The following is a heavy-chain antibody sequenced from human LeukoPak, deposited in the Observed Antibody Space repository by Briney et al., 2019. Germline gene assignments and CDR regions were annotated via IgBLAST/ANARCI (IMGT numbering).Heavy chain of an antibody. CDR1: GFIFSDYY. Sequence: GGSPRLSCAASGFIFSDYYMSWFRQAPGKGLEWISYISGSGTDTNYADSVEGRFTVSRDNAKNSQYLQMNSLRVEDTAVYYCARGHTTVRHWGQGTLVTVSS. CDR3: ARGHTTVRH. CDR2: ISGSGTDT. V-gene: IGHV3-11*06. J-gene: IGHJ4*02. D-gene: IGHD4-11*01.